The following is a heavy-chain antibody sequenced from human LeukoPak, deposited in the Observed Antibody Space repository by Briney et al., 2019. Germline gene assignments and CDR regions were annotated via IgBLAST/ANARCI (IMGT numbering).Heavy chain of an antibody. D-gene: IGHD5-12*01. V-gene: IGHV3-7*01. CDR2: INQDGSEE. CDR3: VRDGGVSGYDLLDY. CDR1: GFTFNNYW. J-gene: IGHJ4*02. Sequence: GGSLRLSCAASGFTFNNYWMTWVRQAPGKGLEWVAHINQDGSEEHYMDSVKARFTISRDNAKNSLSLQMNSLRAEDTAVYYCVRDGGVSGYDLLDYWGQGTLVTVSS.